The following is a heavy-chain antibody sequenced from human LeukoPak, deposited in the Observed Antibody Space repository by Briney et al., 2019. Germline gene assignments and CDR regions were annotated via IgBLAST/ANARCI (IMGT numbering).Heavy chain of an antibody. Sequence: SETLSLTCTVSGGSISSYYWSWIRQPPGKGLEWIGYIYYSGSTNYSPSLKSRVTISVDTSKNQFSLKLSSVTAADTAVYYCARVGVGALDYWGQGTLVTVSS. CDR2: IYYSGST. CDR1: GGSISSYY. V-gene: IGHV4-59*01. CDR3: ARVGVGALDY. D-gene: IGHD1-26*01. J-gene: IGHJ4*02.